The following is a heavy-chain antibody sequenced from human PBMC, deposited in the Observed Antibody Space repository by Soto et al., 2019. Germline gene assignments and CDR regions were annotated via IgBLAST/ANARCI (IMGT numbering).Heavy chain of an antibody. CDR2: IWYDGSNK. D-gene: IGHD6-6*01. V-gene: IGHV3-33*01. J-gene: IGHJ6*02. CDR1: GFTFSSYG. CDR3: ARGIAAPPYYYYGMDV. Sequence: GGSLRLSCAASGFTFSSYGMHWVRQAPGKGLEWVAVIWYDGSNKYYADSVKGRFTISRDNSKNTLYLQMNSPRAEDTAVYYCARGIAAPPYYYYGMDVWGQGTTVTVSS.